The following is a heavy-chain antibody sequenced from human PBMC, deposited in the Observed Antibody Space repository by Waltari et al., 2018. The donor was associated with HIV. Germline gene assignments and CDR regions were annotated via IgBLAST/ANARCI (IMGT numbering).Heavy chain of an antibody. J-gene: IGHJ6*02. CDR2: IRSKANNYAT. CDR1: GFTISGSA. CDR3: TSPHLKFCSGGSCISGMDV. Sequence: EVQLVESGGGLVQPGGSLKLSCAASGFTISGSAMHWVRQASGKGLEWGGRIRSKANNYATAYAASVKGRFTISRDESKNTAYLQMNSLKTEDTAVYYCTSPHLKFCSGGSCISGMDVWGHGTTVTVSS. D-gene: IGHD2-15*01. V-gene: IGHV3-73*01.